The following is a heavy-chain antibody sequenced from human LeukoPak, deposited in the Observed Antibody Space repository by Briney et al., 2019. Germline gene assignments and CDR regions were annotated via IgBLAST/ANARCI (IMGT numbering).Heavy chain of an antibody. CDR2: IYPGDSDT. CDR1: GYSFTSYW. V-gene: IGHV5-51*01. CDR3: ARRGPSTNFYYYGLDV. J-gene: IGHJ6*02. D-gene: IGHD1-26*01. Sequence: GESLKISCKGSGYSFTSYWIAWVRQMPGKGLEWMGFIYPGDSDTRYSPSLQGQITISVDKSISTAFLQWSSLKASDTAMYYCARRGPSTNFYYYGLDVWGQGTTVTVSS.